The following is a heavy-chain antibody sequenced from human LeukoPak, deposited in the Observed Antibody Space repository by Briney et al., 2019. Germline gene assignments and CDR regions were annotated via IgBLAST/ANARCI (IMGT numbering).Heavy chain of an antibody. V-gene: IGHV4-59*01. Sequence: SETLSLTCTVSGGSISSYYWSWIRQPPGKGLEWIGYIYYSGCTNYNPSLKSRVTISVDTSKNQFSLTLSSVTAADTAVYYCTRELTLLPRLGMDVWGQGTTVTVSS. D-gene: IGHD3-9*01. CDR3: TRELTLLPRLGMDV. J-gene: IGHJ6*02. CDR1: GGSISSYY. CDR2: IYYSGCT.